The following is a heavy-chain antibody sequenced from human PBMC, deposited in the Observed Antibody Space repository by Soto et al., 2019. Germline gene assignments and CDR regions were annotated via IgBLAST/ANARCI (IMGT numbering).Heavy chain of an antibody. Sequence: ASVKVSCKASGGTFGNSAISWVRQAPGQGLEWMGGIIPSFATGNSAPEFQGRLTITADKSTTTAYMELSSLRSEDTAVYYCATPTPLRGAMITNINFDFWGQGTPVTVSS. V-gene: IGHV1-69*06. CDR2: IIPSFATG. J-gene: IGHJ4*02. CDR3: ATPTPLRGAMITNINFDF. D-gene: IGHD3-10*01. CDR1: GGTFGNSA.